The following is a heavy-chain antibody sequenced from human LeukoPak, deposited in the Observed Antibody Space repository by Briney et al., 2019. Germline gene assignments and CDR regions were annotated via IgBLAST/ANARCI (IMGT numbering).Heavy chain of an antibody. D-gene: IGHD1-14*01. Sequence: GGSLRLSCAASGFTVITNDMIWVRQAPWKGLEWVSVLYSDGNTKYADSVQGRFTISRDNSKNTLYLEMNSLSPDDTAVYYCARGVEPLAANTLAYWGQGTLVTVSS. J-gene: IGHJ4*02. CDR3: ARGVEPLAANTLAY. CDR2: LYSDGNT. CDR1: GFTVITND. V-gene: IGHV3-53*01.